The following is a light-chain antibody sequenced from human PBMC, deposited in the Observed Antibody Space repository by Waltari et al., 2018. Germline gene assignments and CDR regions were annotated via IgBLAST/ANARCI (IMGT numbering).Light chain of an antibody. V-gene: IGLV2-14*03. CDR1: STDVGGYNY. Sequence: QSALTQPAPVSGSPGPSITISSPGPSTDVGGYNYVSWYQQHPGKAPKLIIYDVSNRPSGVSNRFSGSRSGNTAALTISGLQTEDEADYYCISYTSSSTWVFGGGTKLTVL. J-gene: IGLJ3*02. CDR3: ISYTSSSTWV. CDR2: DVS.